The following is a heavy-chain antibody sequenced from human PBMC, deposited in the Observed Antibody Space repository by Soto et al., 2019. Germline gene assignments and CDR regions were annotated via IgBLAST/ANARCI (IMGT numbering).Heavy chain of an antibody. Sequence: PGGSLRLSCAASGFTFSSYAMSWVRQAPGKGLEWVSAISGSGGSTYYADSVKGRFTISRDNSKNTLYLQMNSLRAEDTAVYYCARRTRGYSGYDYNFDYWGQGTLVTVSS. J-gene: IGHJ4*02. D-gene: IGHD5-12*01. CDR1: GFTFSSYA. CDR3: ARRTRGYSGYDYNFDY. CDR2: ISGSGGST. V-gene: IGHV3-23*01.